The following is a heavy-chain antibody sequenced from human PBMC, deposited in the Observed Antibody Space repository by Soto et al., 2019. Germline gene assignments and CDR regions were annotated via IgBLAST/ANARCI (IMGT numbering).Heavy chain of an antibody. Sequence: SATLSLTCTASGGSISSYYWSWIRQPPGKGLEWIGYIYYSGSTNYNPSLKSRVTMSADTSKNQFSLKLNSVTAADTAVYFCARGTTHFDYWGQGTVVTVSS. CDR2: IYYSGST. J-gene: IGHJ4*02. CDR3: ARGTTHFDY. CDR1: GGSISSYY. D-gene: IGHD1-1*01. V-gene: IGHV4-59*01.